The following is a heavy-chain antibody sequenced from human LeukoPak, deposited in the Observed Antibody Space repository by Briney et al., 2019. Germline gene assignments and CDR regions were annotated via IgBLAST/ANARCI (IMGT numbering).Heavy chain of an antibody. CDR3: ARDQRSGYSGYDYYYYYYMDV. CDR2: IFHGGST. J-gene: IGHJ6*03. CDR1: GYSISSGYY. Sequence: SETLSLTCTVSGYSISSGYYLGWIRQSPGKGLEWIGSIFHGGSTYYNPSLRSRVIVSVDTSKNHFSLKMTSVTAADTAVYYCARDQRSGYSGYDYYYYYYMDVWGKGTTVTVSS. D-gene: IGHD5-12*01. V-gene: IGHV4-38-2*02.